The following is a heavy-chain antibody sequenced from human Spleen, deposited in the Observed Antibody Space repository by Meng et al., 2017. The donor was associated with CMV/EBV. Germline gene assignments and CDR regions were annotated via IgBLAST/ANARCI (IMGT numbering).Heavy chain of an antibody. CDR3: AKEGPVVLLWFGDLFPLDV. J-gene: IGHJ6*02. Sequence: GESLKISCAASGFTFSDYYMSWIRRAPGRGLEWISYISSSGDTIYYADSVKGRFTISRDNSKNTLYVQMNSLRAEGTAVYSCAKEGPVVLLWFGDLFPLDVWGQGTAVTVSS. V-gene: IGHV3-11*01. CDR2: ISSSGDTI. CDR1: GFTFSDYY. D-gene: IGHD3-10*01.